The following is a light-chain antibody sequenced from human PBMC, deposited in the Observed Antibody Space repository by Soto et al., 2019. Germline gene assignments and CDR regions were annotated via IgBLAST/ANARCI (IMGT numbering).Light chain of an antibody. Sequence: QSALTQPASVSGSPGQSITISCTGTSSDVGDYNYVSWYQQHPGKAPKLMIYDVSNRPSGVSNRFSGSKSGNTASLTSSGLQAEDEADYYCSSYTSSSTLVFGGGTQLTVL. CDR1: SSDVGDYNY. CDR3: SSYTSSSTLV. V-gene: IGLV2-14*01. J-gene: IGLJ2*01. CDR2: DVS.